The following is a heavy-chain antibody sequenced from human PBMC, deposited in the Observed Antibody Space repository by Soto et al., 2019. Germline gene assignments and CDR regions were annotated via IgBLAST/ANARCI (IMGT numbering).Heavy chain of an antibody. CDR2: IYYSGST. V-gene: IGHV4-30-4*01. J-gene: IGHJ4*02. Sequence: SETLSLTCTVSGDSISSGDYYWSWIRQPPGKGLEWIAYIYYSGSTYYNPSLKSRVTISVDTSKNQFSLKLNSVTAADTAVYYCGRLIRRIISFDYWGQGTLVTVSS. CDR1: GDSISSGDYY. CDR3: GRLIRRIISFDY. D-gene: IGHD3-10*01.